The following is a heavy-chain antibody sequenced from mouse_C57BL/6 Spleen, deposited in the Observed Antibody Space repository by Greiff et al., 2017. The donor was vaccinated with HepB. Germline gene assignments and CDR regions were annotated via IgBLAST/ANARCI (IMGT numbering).Heavy chain of an antibody. CDR1: GFTFSSYT. D-gene: IGHD1-1*01. Sequence: EVNLVESGGGLVKPGGSLKLSCAASGFTFSSYTMSWVRQTPEKRLEWVATISGGGGNTYYPDSVKGRFTISRDNAKNTLYLQMSSLRSEDTALYYCASRGSSYVGWYFDVWGTGTTVTVSS. CDR3: ASRGSSYVGWYFDV. J-gene: IGHJ1*03. CDR2: ISGGGGNT. V-gene: IGHV5-9*01.